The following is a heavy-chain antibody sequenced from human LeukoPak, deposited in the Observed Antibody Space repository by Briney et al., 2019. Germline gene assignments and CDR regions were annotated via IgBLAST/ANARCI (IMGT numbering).Heavy chain of an antibody. D-gene: IGHD3-9*01. Sequence: GGFLRLPCAASGFTFSSYGMQWVRQAPGKGLEGVAVIWYDGSNKYYADSVKGRFTISRDNSKNTLYLQMNSLRAEDTAVYYCARENYDMLTGYHPFDYWGQGTLVTVSS. CDR3: ARENYDMLTGYHPFDY. V-gene: IGHV3-33*01. CDR2: IWYDGSNK. CDR1: GFTFSSYG. J-gene: IGHJ4*02.